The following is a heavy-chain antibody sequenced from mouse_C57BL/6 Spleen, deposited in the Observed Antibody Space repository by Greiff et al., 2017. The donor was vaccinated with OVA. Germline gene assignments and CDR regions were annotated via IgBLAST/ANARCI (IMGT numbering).Heavy chain of an antibody. Sequence: VQLQQPGAELVMPGASVKLSRKASGYTFTSYWMHWVKQRPGQGLEWIGEIDPSDSYTNYNQKFKGKSTLTVDKSSSTAYMQLSSLTSEDSAVYYCARYGLGRQYFDVWGTGTTVTVSS. CDR3: ARYGLGRQYFDV. CDR1: GYTFTSYW. D-gene: IGHD4-1*01. CDR2: IDPSDSYT. V-gene: IGHV1-69*01. J-gene: IGHJ1*03.